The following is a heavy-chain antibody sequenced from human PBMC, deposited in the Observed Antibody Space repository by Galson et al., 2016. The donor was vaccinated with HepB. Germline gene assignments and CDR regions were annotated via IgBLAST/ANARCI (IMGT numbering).Heavy chain of an antibody. V-gene: IGHV4-31*03. CDR3: ARYGSWTGFDY. J-gene: IGHJ4*02. CDR1: LDTISITGYF. Sequence: TLSLTCTVSLDTISITGYFWSWIRQLPGGGLEWIGYISHGGSVYLNPSLKSRTVISVDTSKNQFSLDVRSVTAADTAVYFCARYGSWTGFDYCGRGTLVTVSS. CDR2: ISHGGSV. D-gene: IGHD6-13*01.